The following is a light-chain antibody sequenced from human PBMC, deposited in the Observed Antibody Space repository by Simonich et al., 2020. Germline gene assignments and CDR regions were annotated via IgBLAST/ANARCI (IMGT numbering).Light chain of an antibody. CDR1: QSISSW. Sequence: DIQMTQSPSTLSASVGDRVTITCQASQSISSWFAWYKQKPGKAPKLLIYKASSLERGVPSRFSGSGSGKEFTLTISSLQPDDFATYYCQQYNSYSRTFGQGTKVEIK. CDR2: KAS. CDR3: QQYNSYSRT. J-gene: IGKJ1*01. V-gene: IGKV1-5*03.